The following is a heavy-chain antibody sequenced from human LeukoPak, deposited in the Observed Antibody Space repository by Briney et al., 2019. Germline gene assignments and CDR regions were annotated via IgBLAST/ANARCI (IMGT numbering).Heavy chain of an antibody. D-gene: IGHD6-13*01. V-gene: IGHV1-46*01. CDR3: ARILPNTSSNPAAGDAFDI. Sequence: ASVKVSCKASGYTFTIYYMHWVRQAPGQGLEWMGIINPSGGSTSYAQKFQGRVTMTRDTSTSTVYMELSSLRSEDTAVYYCARILPNTSSNPAAGDAFDIWGQGTMVTVSS. CDR1: GYTFTIYY. J-gene: IGHJ3*02. CDR2: INPSGGST.